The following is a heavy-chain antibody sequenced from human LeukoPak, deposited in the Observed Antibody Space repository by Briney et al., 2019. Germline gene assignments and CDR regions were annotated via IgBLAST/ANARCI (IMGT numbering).Heavy chain of an antibody. CDR1: GLTVSSNY. CDR3: MTAAGYNFGQY. V-gene: IGHV3-53*01. J-gene: IGHJ4*02. Sequence: GGSLRLSCVASGLTVSSNYMNWVRQAPGKGLEWVSALYIGGNTYYADSVRGRFTISRDNSKNTLYLQMNSLRAEDTAIYYCMTAAGYNFGQYWGQGTLVTVSS. D-gene: IGHD5-18*01. CDR2: LYIGGNT.